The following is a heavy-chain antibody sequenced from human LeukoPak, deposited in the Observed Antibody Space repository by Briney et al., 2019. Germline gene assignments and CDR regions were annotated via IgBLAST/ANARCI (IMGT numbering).Heavy chain of an antibody. D-gene: IGHD1-26*01. V-gene: IGHV1-8*03. Sequence: ASVKVSCKASGYTFTSYDINWVRQATGQGLEWMGWMNPNSGNTGYAQKFQGRVTITRNTSISTAYMELSSLRSEDTAVYYCARDGGSYYYYYYYMDVWGKGTTVTVSS. CDR2: MNPNSGNT. CDR1: GYTFTSYD. CDR3: ARDGGSYYYYYYYMDV. J-gene: IGHJ6*03.